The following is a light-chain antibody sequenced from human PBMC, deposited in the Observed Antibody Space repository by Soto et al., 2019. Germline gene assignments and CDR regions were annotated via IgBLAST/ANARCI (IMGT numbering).Light chain of an antibody. V-gene: IGKV3-20*01. CDR3: QQYGSSTRT. Sequence: EIVLTQSPGTPSLSPGDRTTLSCRASQSVSTSLAWYHHKPGEAPRLLISDASVRAAGIPDRFSGSGSGTDFTLTISRLEPEDFAVYYCQQYGSSTRTFGQGTKVDIK. J-gene: IGKJ1*01. CDR2: DAS. CDR1: QSVSTS.